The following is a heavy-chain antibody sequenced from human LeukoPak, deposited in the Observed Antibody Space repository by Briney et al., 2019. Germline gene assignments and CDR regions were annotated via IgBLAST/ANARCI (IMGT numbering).Heavy chain of an antibody. Sequence: GASVKVSCKASGYTFTGYYMHWVRQAPGQGLEWMGWINPNSGGTNYAQKLQGWVTMTRDTSISTAYMELSRLRSDDTAVYYCARERVASSSWSFYYYYGMDVWGQGTTVTVSS. V-gene: IGHV1-2*04. CDR3: ARERVASSSWSFYYYYGMDV. J-gene: IGHJ6*02. D-gene: IGHD6-13*01. CDR1: GYTFTGYY. CDR2: INPNSGGT.